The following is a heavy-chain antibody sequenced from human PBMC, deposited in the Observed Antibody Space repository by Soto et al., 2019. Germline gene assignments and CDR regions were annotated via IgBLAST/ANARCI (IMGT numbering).Heavy chain of an antibody. CDR1: GYTFTGYY. J-gene: IGHJ5*02. CDR3: ARRTPHRYWFDP. Sequence: ASVKVSCKXSGYTFTGYYMHWVRQAPGQGLEWMGWINPNSGGTNYAQKFQGRVTMTRDTSISTAYMELSRLRSDDTAVYYCARRTPHRYWFDPWGQGTLVTVSS. CDR2: INPNSGGT. D-gene: IGHD2-15*01. V-gene: IGHV1-2*02.